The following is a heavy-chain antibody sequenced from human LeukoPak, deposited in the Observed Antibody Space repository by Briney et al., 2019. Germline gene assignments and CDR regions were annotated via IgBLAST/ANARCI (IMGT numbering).Heavy chain of an antibody. CDR1: GFTFSSYG. V-gene: IGHV3-30*02. CDR3: AKEAGSYSVIPDY. J-gene: IGHJ4*02. D-gene: IGHD3-10*01. CDR2: IRYDGSNK. Sequence: PGGSLRLSCAASGFTFSSYGMHWVRQAPGKGLEWVAFIRYDGSNKYYADFVKGRFTISRDNSKNTLYLQMNSLRAEDTAVYYCAKEAGSYSVIPDYWGQGTLVTVSS.